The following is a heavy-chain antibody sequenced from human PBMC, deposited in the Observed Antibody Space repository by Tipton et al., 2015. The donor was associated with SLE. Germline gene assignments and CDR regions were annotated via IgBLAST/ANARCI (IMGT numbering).Heavy chain of an antibody. V-gene: IGHV4-59*01. Sequence: TLSLTCTVSGGSISSYYWSWIRQPPGKGLEWIGYIYHSGSTNYNPSLKSRVTISVDTSKNQFSLKLSSVTAADTAVYYCARGNTGEIDYWGQGTLVTVSS. CDR2: IYHSGST. D-gene: IGHD7-27*01. CDR1: GGSISSYY. CDR3: ARGNTGEIDY. J-gene: IGHJ4*02.